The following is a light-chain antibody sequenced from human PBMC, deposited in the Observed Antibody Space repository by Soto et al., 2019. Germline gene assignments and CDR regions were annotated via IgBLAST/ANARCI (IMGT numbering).Light chain of an antibody. J-gene: IGKJ1*01. CDR2: LGS. V-gene: IGKV2-28*01. CDR3: MQALQTPT. Sequence: DIVITQSPVSLPVTPGEPASISCRSSQSLLHSNGYNYLDWYLQKPGQSPQLLIYLGSNRASGVPDRFSGSGSGTDFTLKISRVEADDVGVYYCMQALQTPTFGQGTKVDIK. CDR1: QSLLHSNGYNY.